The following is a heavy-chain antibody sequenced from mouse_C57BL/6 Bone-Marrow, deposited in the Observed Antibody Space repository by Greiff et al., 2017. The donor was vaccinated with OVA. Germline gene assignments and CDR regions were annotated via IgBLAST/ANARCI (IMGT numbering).Heavy chain of an antibody. Sequence: EVHLVESGGGLVKPGGSLKLSCAASGFTFSSYAMSWVRQTPEKRLEWVATISDGGSYTYYPDNVKGRFTISRDNAKNNLYLQMSHLKSEDTAMYDCAGYDVRYAMDYWGQGTSVTVSS. D-gene: IGHD2-2*01. CDR3: AGYDVRYAMDY. J-gene: IGHJ4*01. CDR1: GFTFSSYA. CDR2: ISDGGSYT. V-gene: IGHV5-4*01.